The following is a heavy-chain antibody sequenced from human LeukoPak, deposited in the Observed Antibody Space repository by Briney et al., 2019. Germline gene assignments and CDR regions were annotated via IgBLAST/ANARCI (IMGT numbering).Heavy chain of an antibody. Sequence: PGGSLRLSCAASGFTFSSYAMSWVRQAPGKGLEWVSAISGSGGSTYYADSAKGRFTISRDNSKNTLYLQMNSLRAEDTAVYYCAKGAAIAAAGGGYYFDYWGQGTLVTVSS. CDR2: ISGSGGST. D-gene: IGHD6-13*01. CDR3: AKGAAIAAAGGGYYFDY. CDR1: GFTFSSYA. V-gene: IGHV3-23*01. J-gene: IGHJ4*02.